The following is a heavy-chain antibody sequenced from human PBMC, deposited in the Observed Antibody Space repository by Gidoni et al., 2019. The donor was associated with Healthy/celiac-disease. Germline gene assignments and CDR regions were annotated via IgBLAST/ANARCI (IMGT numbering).Heavy chain of an antibody. J-gene: IGHJ6*02. CDR3: ARVDIVVVPAAAAYWYYYGMDV. V-gene: IGHV1-8*01. CDR1: GYTFTSYD. D-gene: IGHD2-2*03. CDR2: MNPNSGNT. Sequence: QVQLVQSGAEVKKPGASVKVSCKASGYTFTSYDINWVRQATGQGLEWMGWMNPNSGNTGYAQKFPGRVTMTRNTSISTAYMELSSLRSEDTAVYYCARVDIVVVPAAAAYWYYYGMDVWGQGTTVTVSS.